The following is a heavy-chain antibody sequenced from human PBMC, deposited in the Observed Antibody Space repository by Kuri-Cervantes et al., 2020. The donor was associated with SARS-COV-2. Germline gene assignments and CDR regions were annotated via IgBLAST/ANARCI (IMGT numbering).Heavy chain of an antibody. Sequence: GESLKISCAASGFTFSNAWMSWVRQAPGKGLEWVANIKQDGSEKYYADSVKGRFTISRDNAKNSLYLQMNSLRAEDTALYHCARAEYDPHHYYYYMDVWGKGTTVTVSS. CDR1: GFTFSNAW. CDR3: ARAEYDPHHYYYYMDV. CDR2: IKQDGSEK. D-gene: IGHD2/OR15-2a*01. J-gene: IGHJ6*03. V-gene: IGHV3-7*03.